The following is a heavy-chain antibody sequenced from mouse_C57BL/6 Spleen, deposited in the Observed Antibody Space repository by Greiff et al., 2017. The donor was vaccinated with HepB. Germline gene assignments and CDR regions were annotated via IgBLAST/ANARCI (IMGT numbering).Heavy chain of an antibody. D-gene: IGHD1-1*01. CDR1: GFSLTSYG. CDR3: ASLPYGSSYVLYAMDY. Sequence: QVQLKESGPGLVQPSQSLSITCTVSGFSLTSYGVHWVRQSPGKGLEWLGVIWSGGSTDYNAAFISRLSISKDNSKSQVFFKMNSLQADDTAIYYGASLPYGSSYVLYAMDYWGQGTSVTVSS. J-gene: IGHJ4*01. CDR2: IWSGGST. V-gene: IGHV2-2*01.